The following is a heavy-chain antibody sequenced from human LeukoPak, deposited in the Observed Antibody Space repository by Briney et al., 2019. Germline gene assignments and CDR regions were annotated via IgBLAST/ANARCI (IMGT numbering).Heavy chain of an antibody. CDR2: ISASGGIT. V-gene: IGHV3-23*01. J-gene: IGHJ4*02. CDR3: AKFCGDCTHRFCYCLDY. CDR1: GFTFINYA. Sequence: GGSLRLSCSASGFTFINYAMTWVRQAPGKGLEWVSTISASGGITYYADSVKGRFTISRDNSKNTLYLQMSSLRAEDTAVYYCAKFCGDCTHRFCYCLDYWGQGTLVTVSS. D-gene: IGHD2-8*01.